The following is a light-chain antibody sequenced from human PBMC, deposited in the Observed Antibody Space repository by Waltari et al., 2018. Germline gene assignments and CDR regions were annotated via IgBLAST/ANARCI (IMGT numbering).Light chain of an antibody. Sequence: SYVLTQPPSVSVAPGQTARISCVGNNLGSKSVNWYQQKAGQAPVLVVDDDRARPSGTPERFAGSNTGNTATLTISRVEAGDEADYSCQLWDSSPVFGGGTKLTVL. V-gene: IGLV3-21*02. CDR1: NLGSKS. CDR2: DDR. J-gene: IGLJ2*01. CDR3: QLWDSSPV.